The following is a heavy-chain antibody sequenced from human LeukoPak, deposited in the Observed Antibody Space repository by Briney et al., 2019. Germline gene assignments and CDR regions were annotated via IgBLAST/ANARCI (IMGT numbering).Heavy chain of an antibody. J-gene: IGHJ3*02. CDR1: GYTFTGYY. D-gene: IGHD3-22*01. V-gene: IGHV1-2*02. CDR3: ARAMYYYDSSGYYFLDAFDI. Sequence: ASVTVSCKASGYTFTGYYMHWVRQAAGQGLEWMGWINPNSGGTNYAQKFQGRVTMTRDTSISTAYMELSRLRSDDTAVYYCARAMYYYDSSGYYFLDAFDIWGQGTMVTVSS. CDR2: INPNSGGT.